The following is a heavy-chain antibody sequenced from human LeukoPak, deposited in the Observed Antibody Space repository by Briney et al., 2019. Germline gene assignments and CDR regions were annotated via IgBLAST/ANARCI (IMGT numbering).Heavy chain of an antibody. CDR2: INPHTGAT. V-gene: IGHV1-2*02. Sequence: ASVKVSCKASGYTFTAYFIHWVRQAPGQGLEWMGWINPHTGATNAAQKFQGRVTMTRDTSISTAYMELSRLRSDDTAVYYCATQVPPITMVRGVIYWFDPWGQGTLVTVSS. CDR3: ATQVPPITMVRGVIYWFDP. CDR1: GYTFTAYF. D-gene: IGHD3-10*01. J-gene: IGHJ5*02.